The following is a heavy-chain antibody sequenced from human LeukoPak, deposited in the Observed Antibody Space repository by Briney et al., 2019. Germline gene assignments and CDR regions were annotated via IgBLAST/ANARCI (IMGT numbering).Heavy chain of an antibody. CDR3: ARHFPQKGGGITMFRGVRQPRGAFDI. D-gene: IGHD3-10*01. V-gene: IGHV4-34*01. CDR1: GGSFSGYY. J-gene: IGHJ3*02. Sequence: SETLSLTCAVYGGSFSGYYWSWIRQPPGKGLEWIAEINHSGSTNYNPSLKSGVTISVDTSKNQFSLRLSSVTAANTAVYYCARHFPQKGGGITMFRGVRQPRGAFDIWGQGTMVTVSS. CDR2: INHSGST.